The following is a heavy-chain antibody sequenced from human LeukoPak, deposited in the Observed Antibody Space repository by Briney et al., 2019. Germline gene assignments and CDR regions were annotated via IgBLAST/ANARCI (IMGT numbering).Heavy chain of an antibody. D-gene: IGHD3-10*01. J-gene: IGHJ4*02. Sequence: PGGSLRLSCGASGFTFSSYWMHWVRQAPGKWLVWVARVNGDGSSTSYADSVKGRFTISRDKARNTWYCQMNSLRADDTAVYYSARGSGSRSYSDYWGQGTLVNVSS. CDR2: VNGDGSST. CDR3: ARGSGSRSYSDY. CDR1: GFTFSSYW. V-gene: IGHV3-74*01.